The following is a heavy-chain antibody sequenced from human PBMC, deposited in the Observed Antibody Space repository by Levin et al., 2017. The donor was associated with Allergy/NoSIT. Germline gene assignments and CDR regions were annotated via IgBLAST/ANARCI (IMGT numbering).Heavy chain of an antibody. V-gene: IGHV3-48*02. CDR3: AREWEPDYYYYGMDV. Sequence: GGSLRLSCAASGFTFSSYSMNWVRQAPGKGLEWVSYISSSSSTIYYADSVKGRFTISRDNAKNSLYLQMNSLRDEDTAVYYCAREWEPDYYYYGMDVWGQGTTVTVSS. CDR2: ISSSSSTI. CDR1: GFTFSSYS. D-gene: IGHD1-26*01. J-gene: IGHJ6*02.